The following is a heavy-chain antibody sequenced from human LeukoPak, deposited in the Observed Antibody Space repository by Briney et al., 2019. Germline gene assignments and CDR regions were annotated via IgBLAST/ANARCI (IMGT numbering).Heavy chain of an antibody. D-gene: IGHD3-22*01. CDR2: INPNSGGT. CDR1: GYTFTGYY. V-gene: IGHV1-2*02. Sequence: ASVKVSCKASGYTFTGYYMHWVRQAPGQGLEWMGWINPNSGGTNYAQEFQGRVTMTRDTSISTAYMELSRLRSDDTAVYYCAVDYGDYVSVDYYDSSGYYPYYWGQGTLVTVSS. J-gene: IGHJ4*02. CDR3: AVDYGDYVSVDYYDSSGYYPYY.